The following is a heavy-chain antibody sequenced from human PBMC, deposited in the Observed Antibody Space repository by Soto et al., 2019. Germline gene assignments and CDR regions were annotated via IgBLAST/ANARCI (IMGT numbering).Heavy chain of an antibody. CDR2: IIPIFGTA. D-gene: IGHD3-22*01. Sequence: QAQLVQSGAEVKKPGSSVKVSCKASGGTFSSYAITWVRQAPGQGLEWMGGIIPIFGTANYAQKFQGTVTITTDESTTTAYMELRSLRSAATAGYYCARDRGPSSGNYPFCFDTWGQGTLVTVS. CDR3: ARDRGPSSGNYPFCFDT. J-gene: IGHJ5*02. CDR1: GGTFSSYA. V-gene: IGHV1-69*05.